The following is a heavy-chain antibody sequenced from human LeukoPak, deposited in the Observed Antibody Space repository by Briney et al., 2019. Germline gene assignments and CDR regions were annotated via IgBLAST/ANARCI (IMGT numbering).Heavy chain of an antibody. CDR3: ARDDNSEGYTFGFYVFDI. CDR1: GNYW. V-gene: IGHV3-74*01. D-gene: IGHD5-18*01. CDR2: INSDGSWT. Sequence: GGSLRLSCAASGNYWMHWVRQAPGKGLVWVSHINSDGSWTSYADSVKGRFTISKDNAKNTVYLQIDSLRAEDTAVYFCARDDNSEGYTFGFYVFDIWGQGTVVTVPS. J-gene: IGHJ3*02.